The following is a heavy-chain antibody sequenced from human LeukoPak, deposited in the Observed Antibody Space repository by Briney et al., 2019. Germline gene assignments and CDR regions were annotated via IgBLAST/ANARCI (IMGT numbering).Heavy chain of an antibody. CDR3: ARRGGSGHEFGYDY. CDR2: INTGNGDT. J-gene: IGHJ4*02. CDR1: GYTFTTYA. D-gene: IGHD5-12*01. Sequence: ASVKVSCKPSGYTFTTYALHWVRQAPGQRLEWMGWINTGNGDTRCSQQFQGRVTITRDTSASTAYMELSSLRSEDTAVYYCARRGGSGHEFGYDYWGQGTLVTVSS. V-gene: IGHV1-3*04.